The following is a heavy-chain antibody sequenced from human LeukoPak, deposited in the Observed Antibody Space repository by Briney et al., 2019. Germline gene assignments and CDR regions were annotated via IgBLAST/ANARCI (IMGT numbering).Heavy chain of an antibody. D-gene: IGHD2-15*01. CDR3: ARAGDIVVVVAASRTFDY. J-gene: IGHJ4*02. CDR2: INHSGST. Sequence: SETLSLTCAVYGGSFSGYYWSWIRQPPGKGLEWIGEINHSGSTNYNPSLKSRVTISVDTSKNQFSLKLSSVTAADTAVYYRARAGDIVVVVAASRTFDYWGQGTLVTVSS. CDR1: GGSFSGYY. V-gene: IGHV4-34*01.